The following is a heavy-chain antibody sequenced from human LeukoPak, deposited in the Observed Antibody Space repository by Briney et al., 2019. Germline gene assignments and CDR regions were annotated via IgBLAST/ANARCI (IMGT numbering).Heavy chain of an antibody. CDR1: GDSVSSGSNY. Sequence: ASQTLSLTCTVSGDSVSSGSNYWSWIRQPAGKGLEWIGRIYNSWTTNYNPSLKSRVTISVDTSKNQFSLKLSSVTAADTAVYYCARVPRGSTVGTLPYFYYYMDVWGKGTTVIVSS. CDR3: ARVPRGSTVGTLPYFYYYMDV. J-gene: IGHJ6*03. D-gene: IGHD1-26*01. CDR2: IYNSWTT. V-gene: IGHV4-61*02.